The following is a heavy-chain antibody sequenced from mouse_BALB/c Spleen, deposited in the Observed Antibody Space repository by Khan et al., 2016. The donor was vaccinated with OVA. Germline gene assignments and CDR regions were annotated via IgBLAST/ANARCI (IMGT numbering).Heavy chain of an antibody. CDR2: ISPGSGDT. CDR3: ARRNYFGYAFAY. J-gene: IGHJ3*01. V-gene: IGHV1-77*01. Sequence: QVQLQQSGAELARPGASVKLSCKASGYTFTDYYINWVKQRTGQGLEWIGEISPGSGDTYYNQKFKGQATMTADKSSSTVYLQLNSLTAEASAVYCGARRNYFGYAFAYWGQGTRVTVSA. CDR1: GYTFTDYY. D-gene: IGHD1-2*01.